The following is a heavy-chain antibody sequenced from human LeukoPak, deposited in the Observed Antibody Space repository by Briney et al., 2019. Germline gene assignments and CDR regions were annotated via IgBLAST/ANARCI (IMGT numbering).Heavy chain of an antibody. CDR3: AKDNRRHYTSGPNPDSLH. CDR2: IKHDGSEK. CDR1: GFSFSSYW. Sequence: GGSLRLSCAASGFSFSSYWMSWVRQAPGKGLEWLANIKHDGSEKYYVGSVKGRFTISRDNAKNSLYLQMNSLRVEDTAFYYCAKDNRRHYTSGPNPDSLHWGQGALVTVSS. J-gene: IGHJ4*02. V-gene: IGHV3-7*03. D-gene: IGHD6-19*01.